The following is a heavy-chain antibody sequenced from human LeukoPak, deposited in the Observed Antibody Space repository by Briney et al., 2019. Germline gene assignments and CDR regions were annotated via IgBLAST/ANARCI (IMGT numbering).Heavy chain of an antibody. CDR3: ARSGGSYSFDY. D-gene: IGHD1-26*01. CDR1: GGSISTYY. Sequence: SETLSRTCTVSGGSISTYYWSWIRQSPGKGLEWIGYIYYDGSTNYNPSLRGRVTISVDTSKNQFSLKLSSVTAADTAVYYCARSGGSYSFDYWGQGTLVTVSS. V-gene: IGHV4-59*08. J-gene: IGHJ4*02. CDR2: IYYDGST.